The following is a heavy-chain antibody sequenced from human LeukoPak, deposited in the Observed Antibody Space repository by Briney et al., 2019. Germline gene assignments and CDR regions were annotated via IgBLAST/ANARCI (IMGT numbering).Heavy chain of an antibody. Sequence: SETLSLTCTVSGGSMSGFLWTWIRQPPGRELEWIGSIYYSGSSTKYNPSLKSRVTISVDTSKSQFSLNLDSATAADTAVYYCARTSRHFYGSGTNLTPWPAGMDVWGQGTTVTVSS. D-gene: IGHD3-10*01. CDR3: ARTSRHFYGSGTNLTPWPAGMDV. J-gene: IGHJ6*02. CDR2: IYYSGSST. V-gene: IGHV4-59*01. CDR1: GGSMSGFL.